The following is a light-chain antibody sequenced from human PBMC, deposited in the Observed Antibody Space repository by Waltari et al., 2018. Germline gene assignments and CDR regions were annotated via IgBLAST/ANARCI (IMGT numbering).Light chain of an antibody. CDR1: ESIGIY. CDR3: QHRLNCPPYT. CDR2: DAS. J-gene: IGKJ2*01. Sequence: EIVLTQSPATLSLSPGERATLSCRASESIGIYLKWYQQKPGQAPRLLIYDASNRATGIPARFSGCGSGIYFTLTINSLEPEDFTVYYFQHRLNCPPYTFGQGTKLEIK. V-gene: IGKV3-11*01.